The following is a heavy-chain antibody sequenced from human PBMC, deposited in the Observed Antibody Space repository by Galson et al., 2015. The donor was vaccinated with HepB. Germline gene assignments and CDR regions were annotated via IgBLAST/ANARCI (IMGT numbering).Heavy chain of an antibody. CDR3: MRDGIYCSGGFCHPY. V-gene: IGHV3-48*03. Sequence: SLRLSCAASGFSLTNYEMNWVRQAPGTGLEWLSYISSGGNTIYYADSVKGRFTISRDNAKNSLYLQMNSLRAEDTAVYYCMRDGIYCSGGFCHPYWGQGIMVIVSS. D-gene: IGHD2-15*01. CDR2: ISSGGNTI. CDR1: GFSLTNYE. J-gene: IGHJ3*01.